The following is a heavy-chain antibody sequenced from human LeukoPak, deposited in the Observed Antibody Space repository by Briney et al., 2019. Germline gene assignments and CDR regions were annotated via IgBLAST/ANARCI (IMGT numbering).Heavy chain of an antibody. CDR1: GGTFSSYA. Sequence: SVKVSCKASGGTFSSYAISWVRQAPGQGLEWMGGIIPIFGTANYAQKFQGRVTITADESTSTAYMELSSLRSEDTAVYYCARKRGYYDSNPHAFDIWGQGTMVTVSS. V-gene: IGHV1-69*13. CDR2: IIPIFGTA. J-gene: IGHJ3*02. D-gene: IGHD3-22*01. CDR3: ARKRGYYDSNPHAFDI.